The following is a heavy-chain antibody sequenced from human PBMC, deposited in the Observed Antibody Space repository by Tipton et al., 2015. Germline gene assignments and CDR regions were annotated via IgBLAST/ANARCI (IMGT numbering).Heavy chain of an antibody. V-gene: IGHV3-21*06. CDR2: ISASSDTI. CDR3: ARDETYYDFWSGYSFDY. D-gene: IGHD3-3*01. J-gene: IGHJ4*02. CDR1: GFTFSTHN. Sequence: SLRLSCAASGFTFSTHNMNWVRQAPGKGLEWVSSISASSDTIYYADSVKGRFTIFRDNAKNSLFLEMNSLRAEDTALYYCARDETYYDFWSGYSFDYWGQGTLVTVSS.